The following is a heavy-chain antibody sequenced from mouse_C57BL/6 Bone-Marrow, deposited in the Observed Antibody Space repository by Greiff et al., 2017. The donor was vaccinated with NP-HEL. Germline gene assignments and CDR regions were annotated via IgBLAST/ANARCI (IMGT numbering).Heavy chain of an antibody. D-gene: IGHD2-2*01. V-gene: IGHV5-17*01. CDR3: ARTRLRRDWYFDV. CDR1: GFTFSDYG. CDR2: ISSGSSTI. J-gene: IGHJ1*03. Sequence: EVKVVESGGGLVKPGGSLKLSCAASGFTFSDYGMHWVRQAPEKGLEWVAYISSGSSTIYYADTVKGRFTISRDNAKNTLFLQMTSLRSEDTAMYYCARTRLRRDWYFDVWGTGTTVTVSS.